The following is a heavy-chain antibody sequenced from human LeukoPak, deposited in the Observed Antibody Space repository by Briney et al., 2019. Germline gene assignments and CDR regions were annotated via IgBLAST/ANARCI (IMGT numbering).Heavy chain of an antibody. Sequence: GRSLRLSCAASGFTFSNYAIHWVRQAPGKGLEWVAVISYDGSYKYYAASVKGRFTISRDNSKSTLYLQMSSLRVEDTAVYYCAKESKAETTFDSSGSWGQGTLVTVSS. D-gene: IGHD3-22*01. CDR1: GFTFSNYA. CDR2: ISYDGSYK. V-gene: IGHV3-30*18. CDR3: AKESKAETTFDSSGS. J-gene: IGHJ4*02.